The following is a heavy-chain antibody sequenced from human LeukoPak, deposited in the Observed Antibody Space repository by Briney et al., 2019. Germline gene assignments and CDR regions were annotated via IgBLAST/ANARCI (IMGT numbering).Heavy chain of an antibody. CDR1: GFTFSSYA. Sequence: GGSLRLSCAASGFTFSSYAMSWVRQAPGKGLEWVSAISASGGSTYYADSVKGRFTISRDNSKNTLYLQMNSLRAEDTAVYYCAKDGGLAVAVTLPRYFDYWGQGTLVTVSS. D-gene: IGHD6-19*01. J-gene: IGHJ4*02. V-gene: IGHV3-23*01. CDR2: ISASGGST. CDR3: AKDGGLAVAVTLPRYFDY.